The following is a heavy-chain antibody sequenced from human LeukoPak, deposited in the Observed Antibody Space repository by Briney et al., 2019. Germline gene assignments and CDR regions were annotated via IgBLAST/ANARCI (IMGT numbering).Heavy chain of an antibody. V-gene: IGHV3-9*01. CDR3: AKTRIEDRAFDI. CDR2: ISWNSGSI. Sequence: ALRLSCAASGFTFDDYAMHWVRQAPGKGLEWVSGISWNSGSIGYADSVKGRFTISRDNAKNSLYLQMNSLRAEDTALYYCAKTRIEDRAFDIWGQGTMVTVSS. J-gene: IGHJ3*02. CDR1: GFTFDDYA.